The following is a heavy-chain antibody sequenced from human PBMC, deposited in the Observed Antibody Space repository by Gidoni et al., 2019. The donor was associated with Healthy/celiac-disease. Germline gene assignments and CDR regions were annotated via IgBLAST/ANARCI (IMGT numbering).Heavy chain of an antibody. V-gene: IGHV3-30*02. Sequence: QVQLVESGGGVVQPGGSLRLSCAASGFTFSSYGMHWVRQAPGKGLEWVAFIRYDGSNKYYADSVKGRFTISRDNSKNTLYLQMNSLRAEDTAVYYCAKDGYGSSLYYYMDVWGKGTTVTVSS. D-gene: IGHD6-13*01. CDR3: AKDGYGSSLYYYMDV. CDR1: GFTFSSYG. CDR2: IRYDGSNK. J-gene: IGHJ6*03.